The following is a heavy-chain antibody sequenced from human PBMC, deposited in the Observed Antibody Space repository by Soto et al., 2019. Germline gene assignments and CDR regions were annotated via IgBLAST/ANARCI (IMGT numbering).Heavy chain of an antibody. D-gene: IGHD2-2*01. V-gene: IGHV4-34*01. CDR2: INHSGST. CDR3: ARLCSSTSCLLDY. J-gene: IGHJ4*02. CDR1: GGSFSGYY. Sequence: SETLSLTCAVYGGSFSGYYWTWIRQPPGKGLEWIGEINHSGSTNYNPSLKSRVTISVDTPKNQFSLRLDSVTAADTAFFYCARLCSSTSCLLDYWGQGTLVTVSS.